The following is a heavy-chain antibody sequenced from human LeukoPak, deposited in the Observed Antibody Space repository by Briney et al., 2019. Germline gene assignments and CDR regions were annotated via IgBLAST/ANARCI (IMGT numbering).Heavy chain of an antibody. Sequence: GGSLRLSCAASGLTFSSYWMSWVRQAPGKGLEWVANIKLDGSEKYYVDSVKGRFTISRDNAKNSLDLQMNSLRAEDTAVYYCARIVGAYSGYEFIFDYWGQGTLVTVSS. CDR1: GLTFSSYW. J-gene: IGHJ4*02. V-gene: IGHV3-7*01. CDR3: ARIVGAYSGYEFIFDY. CDR2: IKLDGSEK. D-gene: IGHD5-12*01.